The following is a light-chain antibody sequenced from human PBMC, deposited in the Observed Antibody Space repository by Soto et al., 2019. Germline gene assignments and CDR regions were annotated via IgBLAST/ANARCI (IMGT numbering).Light chain of an antibody. CDR1: QSIYSRY. V-gene: IGKV3-20*01. CDR3: QHYGGSPPDT. Sequence: EIVLTQSPGTLSSSPGERATLSCRASQSIYSRYLAWYQHGPGQPPRLLIHGGFTRATGISDRFIGSGSGRDFTLTSSSLERQDFVVYYCQHYGGSPPDTFGQGTRVEIK. CDR2: GGF. J-gene: IGKJ1*01.